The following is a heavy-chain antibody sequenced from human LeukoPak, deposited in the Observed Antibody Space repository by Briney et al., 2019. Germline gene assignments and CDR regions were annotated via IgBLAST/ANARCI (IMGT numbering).Heavy chain of an antibody. CDR3: TIEVVVVPAAIRSYMDV. J-gene: IGHJ6*03. CDR1: GFTFSSYA. D-gene: IGHD2-2*01. CDR2: ISYDGSNK. V-gene: IGHV3-30-3*01. Sequence: GRSLRLSCAASGFTFSSYAMHWVRQAPGKGLEWVAVISYDGSNKYYADSVKGRFTISRDNSKNTLYLQMNSLRAEDTAVYYCTIEVVVVPAAIRSYMDVWGKGTTVTVSS.